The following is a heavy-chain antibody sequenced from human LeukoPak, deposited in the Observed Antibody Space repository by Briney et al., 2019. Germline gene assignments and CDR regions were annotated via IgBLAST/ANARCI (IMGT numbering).Heavy chain of an antibody. D-gene: IGHD6-19*01. J-gene: IGHJ4*02. CDR1: GFTFSSYW. V-gene: IGHV3-74*01. CDR3: AREVYSSYYFDY. CDR2: INSDGSST. Sequence: GASLRLSCAASGFTFSSYWMHWVRQAPGKGLVWVSRINSDGSSTSYADSVKGRFTISRDNAKNTLYLQMNSLRAEDTAVYYCAREVYSSYYFDYWGQGTLVTVSS.